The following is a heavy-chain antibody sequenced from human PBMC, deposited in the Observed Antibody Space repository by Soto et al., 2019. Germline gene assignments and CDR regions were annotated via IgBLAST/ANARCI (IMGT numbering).Heavy chain of an antibody. V-gene: IGHV3-66*01. CDR3: ARGGYSTYVDFDY. J-gene: IGHJ4*02. D-gene: IGHD4-4*01. CDR2: IYSDGST. CDR1: GFTFSDSY. Sequence: EVQLVESGGGLVQPGGSLGLSCAGSGFTFSDSYMTWVRQAPGKGLEWVSLIYSDGSTNYADSVKGRFTISRDNSKNTVYLQMNRLRAEDTAVYYCARGGYSTYVDFDYWGQGTLVTVSS.